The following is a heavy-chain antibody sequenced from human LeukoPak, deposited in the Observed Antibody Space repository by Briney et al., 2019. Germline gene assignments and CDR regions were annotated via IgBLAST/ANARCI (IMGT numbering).Heavy chain of an antibody. CDR1: GGSISSGDYY. Sequence: PSQTLSLTCTVSGGSISSGDYYWSWIRQPPGKGLEWIGYIYYSGSTYYNPSLKSRVTISVDTSKNQFSLKLSSVTAADTAVYYCARLLGAPYYYGMDVWGQGTTVTVSS. D-gene: IGHD2-15*01. V-gene: IGHV4-30-4*01. CDR2: IYYSGST. J-gene: IGHJ6*02. CDR3: ARLLGAPYYYGMDV.